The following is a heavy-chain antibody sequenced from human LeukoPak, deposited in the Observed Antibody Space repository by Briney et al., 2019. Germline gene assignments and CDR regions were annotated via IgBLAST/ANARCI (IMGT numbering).Heavy chain of an antibody. CDR1: GGSISSSSYY. CDR3: AGSSSWSRYDY. V-gene: IGHV4-39*01. CDR2: IYYSGST. D-gene: IGHD6-13*01. Sequence: KPSETLSLTCTVSGGSISSSSYYWGWIRQPLGKGLEWIGNIYYSGSTYYNPSLKSRVTISVDTSKNQFSLKLSSVTAADTAVYYCAGSSSWSRYDYWGQGTLVTVSS. J-gene: IGHJ4*02.